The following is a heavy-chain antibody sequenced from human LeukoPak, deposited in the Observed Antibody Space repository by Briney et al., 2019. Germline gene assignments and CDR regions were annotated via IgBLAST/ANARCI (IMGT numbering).Heavy chain of an antibody. Sequence: GGTLRLSCAASGFTVGSSYMSWVRQGPGQGLEWVAVLYSGGHTDYAVSVMGRFTISRDTSTNAVSLQMNSPSAEDTAEYYCARARCDTCGYGSWGQGTLVTVSS. CDR2: LYSGGHT. CDR1: GFTVGSSY. V-gene: IGHV3-66*02. CDR3: ARARCDTCGYGS. J-gene: IGHJ5*02. D-gene: IGHD3-22*01.